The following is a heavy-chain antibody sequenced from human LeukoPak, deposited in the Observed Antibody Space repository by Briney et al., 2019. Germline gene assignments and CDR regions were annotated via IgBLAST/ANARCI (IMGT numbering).Heavy chain of an antibody. V-gene: IGHV1-18*01. CDR2: ISAYNGNT. CDR1: GYTFTSYG. J-gene: IGHJ4*02. D-gene: IGHD2-8*01. Sequence: ASVKVSCKASGYTFTSYGISWVRQAPGQGLEWMGWISAYNGNTNYAQKLQGRVTMTTDTSTSTAYMELRSLRSDDTAVYYCARGDGYCTNGVCYSPHFDYWGQGTLVTVSS. CDR3: ARGDGYCTNGVCYSPHFDY.